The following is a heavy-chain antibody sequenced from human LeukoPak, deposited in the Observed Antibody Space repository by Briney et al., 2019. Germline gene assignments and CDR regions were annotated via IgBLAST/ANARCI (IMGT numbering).Heavy chain of an antibody. V-gene: IGHV1-18*01. CDR3: ASDWVGYCTNGVCPPGY. CDR1: GYTFTSYG. J-gene: IGHJ4*02. Sequence: ASVKVSCEASGYTFTSYGISWVRQAPGQGLEWMGWISAYNGNTNYAQKLQGRVTMTTDTSTSTAYMELRSLRSDDTAVYYCASDWVGYCTNGVCPPGYWGQGTLVTVSS. D-gene: IGHD2-8*01. CDR2: ISAYNGNT.